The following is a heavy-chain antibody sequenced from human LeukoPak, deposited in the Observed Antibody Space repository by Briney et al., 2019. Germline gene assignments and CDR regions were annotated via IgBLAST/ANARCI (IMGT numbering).Heavy chain of an antibody. CDR2: IDHSGST. D-gene: IGHD3-3*01. CDR1: GGSFSGYY. J-gene: IGHJ5*02. Sequence: SETLSLTCAVYGGSFSGYYWSWIRQPPGKGLEWIGEIDHSGSTNYNPSLKSRVTISVDTSKNQFSLKLSSVTAADTAVYYCASVYYDFWSGYYLGPHGWFDPWGQGTLVTVSS. CDR3: ASVYYDFWSGYYLGPHGWFDP. V-gene: IGHV4-34*01.